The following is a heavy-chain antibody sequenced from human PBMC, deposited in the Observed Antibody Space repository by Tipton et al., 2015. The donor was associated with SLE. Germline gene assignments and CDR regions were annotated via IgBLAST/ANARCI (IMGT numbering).Heavy chain of an antibody. CDR3: ARAPHGMDV. CDR2: INHSGST. CDR1: GGSFSDYY. Sequence: TLSLTCAVYGGSFSDYYWSWIRQPPGKGLEWIGEINHSGSTNHNPSLKSRVTISVDTSKNQFSLKLSSVTAADTAVYYCARAPHGMDVWGQGTTVTVSS. V-gene: IGHV4-34*01. J-gene: IGHJ6*02.